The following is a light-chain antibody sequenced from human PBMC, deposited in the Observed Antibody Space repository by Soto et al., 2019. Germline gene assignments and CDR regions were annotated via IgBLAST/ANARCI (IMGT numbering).Light chain of an antibody. CDR2: FEGSGSY. V-gene: IGLV4-60*02. CDR3: ETWDSNTRV. CDR1: RRHSSYI. J-gene: IGLJ2*01. Sequence: QLVLTQSSAASASLRSSVKLTGTLSRRHSSYIIAWHHHQPGKAPRYLMKFEGSGSYHKGSGVPDRVSGSSSGADRYLTISNRQLEDEDHYYCETWDSNTRVFGGGTTLTVL.